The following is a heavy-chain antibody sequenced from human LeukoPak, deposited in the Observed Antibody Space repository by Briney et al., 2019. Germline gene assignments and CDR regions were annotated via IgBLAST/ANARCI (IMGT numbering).Heavy chain of an antibody. CDR3: ARGLLVTIFGPSYYFDY. D-gene: IGHD3-3*01. J-gene: IGHJ4*02. CDR1: GGSFSGYY. CDR2: INHSGST. Sequence: SETPSLTCAVYGGSFSGYYWSWIRQPPGKGLEWIGEINHSGSTNYNPSLKSRVTISVDTSKNQFSLKLSSVTAADTAVYYCARGLLVTIFGPSYYFDYWGQGTLVTVSS. V-gene: IGHV4-34*01.